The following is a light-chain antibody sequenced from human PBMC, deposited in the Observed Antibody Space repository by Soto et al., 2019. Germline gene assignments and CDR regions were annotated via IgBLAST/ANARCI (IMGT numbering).Light chain of an antibody. J-gene: IGKJ1*01. CDR3: HQYYSYPPT. V-gene: IGKV1-8*01. CDR1: QWISSY. CDR2: SSS. Sequence: AMRMTQSPSSLSASTGDRVTITCRDSQWISSYFCWYQQKPRNAPKLLIYSSSTLPCGVPSRFSGSGSRTVFSLTISYLQSEDLTSYYSHQYYSYPPTVGQGTTVDSK.